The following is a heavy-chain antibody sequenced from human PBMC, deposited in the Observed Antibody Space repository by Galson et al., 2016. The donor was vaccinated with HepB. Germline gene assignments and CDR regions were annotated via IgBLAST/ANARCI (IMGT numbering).Heavy chain of an antibody. CDR2: IYPGDSDT. V-gene: IGHV5-51*01. D-gene: IGHD6-6*01. CDR1: GNSFTTYW. CDR3: ARRQGSPFSFDY. Sequence: QSGAEVKKPGESLRISCKGSGNSFTTYWIGWVRQMPGKGLECMGIIYPGDSDTRYSPSFQGPVTIPPDKSISTADLQWSSLKASDTAIYYCARRQGSPFSFDYWGQGTLVTVSS. J-gene: IGHJ4*02.